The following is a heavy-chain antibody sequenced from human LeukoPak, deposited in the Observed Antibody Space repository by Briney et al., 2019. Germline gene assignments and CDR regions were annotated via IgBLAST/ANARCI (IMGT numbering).Heavy chain of an antibody. Sequence: ASVKVSCKASGYRFTSYDMHWVRQAPGQGLEWMGIINPSGGSTSYAQRFQGRVTMTTDTSTGIAYMELKSLRSDDTAVYYCARAGGVSFVARWFDPWGQGSLVTVSS. V-gene: IGHV1-46*01. CDR1: GYRFTSYD. CDR3: ARAGGVSFVARWFDP. CDR2: INPSGGST. D-gene: IGHD3-16*01. J-gene: IGHJ5*02.